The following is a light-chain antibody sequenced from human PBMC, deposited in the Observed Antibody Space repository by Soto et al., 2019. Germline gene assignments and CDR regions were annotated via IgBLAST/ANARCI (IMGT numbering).Light chain of an antibody. J-gene: IGKJ4*01. V-gene: IGKV2-40*01. CDR3: MQRIEFPLT. Sequence: DIVMTQTPLSLTVTPGEPASISCRSGQSLLDSDDGNTYLDWYLQKPGQSPQLLIYTVSYRASGVPDRFSGSGSGTDFTLKISRVEAEDVGVYYCMQRIEFPLTFGGGTKVEIK. CDR1: QSLLDSDDGNTY. CDR2: TVS.